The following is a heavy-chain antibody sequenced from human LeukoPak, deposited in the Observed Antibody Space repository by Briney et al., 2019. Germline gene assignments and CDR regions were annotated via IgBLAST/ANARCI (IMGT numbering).Heavy chain of an antibody. J-gene: IGHJ6*04. V-gene: IGHV3-7*01. CDR2: IKQDGSAK. D-gene: IGHD3-10*02. CDR3: AELGITMIGGV. Sequence: GGSLRLSCAASGFTFSDYWMSWVRQAPGKGLEWVANIKQDGSAKYYVDSVKGRFTISRDNAKNSLYLQMNSLRAEDTAVYYCAELGITMIGGVWGKGTTVTISS. CDR1: GFTFSDYW.